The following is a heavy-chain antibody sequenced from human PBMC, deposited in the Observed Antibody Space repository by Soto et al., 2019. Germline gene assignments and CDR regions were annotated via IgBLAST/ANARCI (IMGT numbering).Heavy chain of an antibody. CDR3: ARDPGTTGTGRYYYYGMDV. D-gene: IGHD1-1*01. CDR2: ISSSSSTI. J-gene: IGHJ6*02. Sequence: GGSLRLSCAASGFTFSSYSMNWVRQAPGKGLEWVSYISSSSSTIYYADSVKGRFTISRDNAKNSLYLQMNSLRDEDTAVYYCARDPGTTGTGRYYYYGMDVWGQGTTVTVSS. CDR1: GFTFSSYS. V-gene: IGHV3-48*02.